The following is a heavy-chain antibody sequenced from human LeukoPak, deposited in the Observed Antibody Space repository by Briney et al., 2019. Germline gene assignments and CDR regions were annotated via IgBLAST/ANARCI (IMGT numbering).Heavy chain of an antibody. V-gene: IGHV3-74*01. CDR2: INTDGSST. J-gene: IGHJ5*02. D-gene: IGHD2-2*02. CDR3: ARDRGYCSSTSCYNNRPNWFDP. Sequence: PRGSLRLSCAASGFTFSSYWMHWVRRAPGKGLVWVSRINTDGSSTSYADSVKGRFTISRDNAKNTLYLQMNSLRAEDTAVYYCARDRGYCSSTSCYNNRPNWFDPWGQGTLVTVSS. CDR1: GFTFSSYW.